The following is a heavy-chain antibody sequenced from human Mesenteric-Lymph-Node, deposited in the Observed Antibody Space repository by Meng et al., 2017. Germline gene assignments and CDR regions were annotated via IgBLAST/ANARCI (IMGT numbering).Heavy chain of an antibody. J-gene: IGHJ4*02. V-gene: IGHV1-18*04. CDR3: ARDRSSSDY. D-gene: IGHD6-13*01. CDR2: NSCDDGNT. Sequence: QFPLGQSGAEGKKTGVLGQVFCKASGYTCPPYGIIWVLQAPGKGLEWMGWNSCDDGNTNYATNLQDRVTMTRDTSTNTAYMELRSLRSDDTAVYYCARDRSSSDYWGQGTLVTVSS. CDR1: GYTCPPYG.